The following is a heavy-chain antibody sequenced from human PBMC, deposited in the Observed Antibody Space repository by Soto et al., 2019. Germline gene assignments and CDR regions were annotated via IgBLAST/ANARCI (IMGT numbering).Heavy chain of an antibody. CDR2: IHSDGSST. V-gene: IGHV3-74*01. J-gene: IGHJ3*01. Sequence: EVQLVESGGGLVRPGGSLRLSCAASGFTFSYYWMHWVRQAPGKGLVWVSRIHSDGSSTTYADFVKGRFIISRDNARNTVDLQMNSVRVEDTAVYYWASGDRGAFDLWGQGTVVTVSS. CDR3: ASGDRGAFDL. D-gene: IGHD3-10*01. CDR1: GFTFSYYW.